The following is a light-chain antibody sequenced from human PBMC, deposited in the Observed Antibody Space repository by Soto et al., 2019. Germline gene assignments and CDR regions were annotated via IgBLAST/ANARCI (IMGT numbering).Light chain of an antibody. CDR3: QQYNNWPPLT. V-gene: IGKV3-15*01. CDR2: GAS. Sequence: EIVMTQSPGTLSVSPVQRPTLSCTASQSVSSNLAWYQQKPGQAPRLLIYGASTRATGIPARFSGSGSGTEFTLTISSLQSEDFAVYYCQQYNNWPPLTFGGGTKVDI. CDR1: QSVSSN. J-gene: IGKJ4*01.